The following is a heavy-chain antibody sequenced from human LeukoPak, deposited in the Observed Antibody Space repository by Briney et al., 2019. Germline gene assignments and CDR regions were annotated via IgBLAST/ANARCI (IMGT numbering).Heavy chain of an antibody. J-gene: IGHJ4*02. V-gene: IGHV1-2*06. CDR2: INPSSGGT. Sequence: ASVKVSCKASGYTFICYYMHWVRQAPGQGLEWMGRINPSSGGTNYAQKFQDRVTMTRDTSISTAYMELSRLRSDDTAVYYCASRYYDIDYWGQGTLVTVSS. CDR3: ASRYYDIDY. CDR1: GYTFICYY. D-gene: IGHD3-22*01.